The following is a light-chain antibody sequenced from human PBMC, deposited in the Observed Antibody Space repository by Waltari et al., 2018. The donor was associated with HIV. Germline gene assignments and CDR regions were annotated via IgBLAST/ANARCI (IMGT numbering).Light chain of an antibody. CDR2: RNN. CDR3: AAWDDSLSGWV. V-gene: IGLV1-47*01. Sequence: QSVLTQPPSASETPGQRVTISCSGRSSNIGSNYVYWYQHLPGTAPIPLIYRNNQRPSGVPDRFSGSKSGTSASLAISGLRSEDEADYYCAAWDDSLSGWVFGGWTKLTVL. CDR1: SSNIGSNY. J-gene: IGLJ3*02.